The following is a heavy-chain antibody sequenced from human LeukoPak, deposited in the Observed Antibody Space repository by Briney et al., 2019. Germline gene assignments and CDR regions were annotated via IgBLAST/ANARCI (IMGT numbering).Heavy chain of an antibody. J-gene: IGHJ6*03. D-gene: IGHD2-2*01. V-gene: IGHV3-48*01. CDR2: ISSSSSTI. CDR1: GFTFSSYG. Sequence: GRSLRLSCAASGFTFSSYGMHWVRQAPGKGLEWVSYISSSSSTIYYADSVKGRFTISRDNAKNSLYLQMDSLRAEDTAAYYCARDVSYCSSTSCYSNYYYYYMDVWGKGTTVTVSS. CDR3: ARDVSYCSSTSCYSNYYYYYMDV.